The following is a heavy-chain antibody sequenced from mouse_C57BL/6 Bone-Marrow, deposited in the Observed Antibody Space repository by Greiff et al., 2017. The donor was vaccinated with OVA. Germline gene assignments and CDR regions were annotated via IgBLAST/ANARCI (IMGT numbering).Heavy chain of an antibody. J-gene: IGHJ2*01. CDR3: ARAPFTTVVANFDY. CDR1: GYAFSSSW. D-gene: IGHD1-1*01. CDR2: IYPGDGDT. V-gene: IGHV1-82*01. Sequence: VQLVESGPELVKPGASVKISCKASGYAFSSSWMNWVKQRPGKGLEWIGRIYPGDGDTNYNGKFKGKATLTADKSSSTAYMQLSSLTSEDSAVYFCARAPFTTVVANFDYWGQGTTLTVSS.